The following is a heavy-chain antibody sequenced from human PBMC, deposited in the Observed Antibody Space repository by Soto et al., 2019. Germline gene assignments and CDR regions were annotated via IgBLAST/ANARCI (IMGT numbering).Heavy chain of an antibody. CDR2: ISGSGGST. J-gene: IGHJ6*02. V-gene: IGHV3-23*01. Sequence: GGSLRLSCAASGVTFSSYAMSWVRQAPGKGLEWVSAISGSGGSTYYADSVKGRFTISRDNSKNTLYLQMNSLRAEDTAVYYCAKVGGYSTSGGMDVWGQGTTVTVSS. CDR3: AKVGGYSTSGGMDV. D-gene: IGHD5-18*01. CDR1: GVTFSSYA.